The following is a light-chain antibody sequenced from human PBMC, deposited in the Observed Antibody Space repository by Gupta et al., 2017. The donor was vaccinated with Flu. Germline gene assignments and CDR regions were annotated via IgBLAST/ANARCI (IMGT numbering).Light chain of an antibody. V-gene: IGKV3-20*01. CDR1: QSVNSNY. CDR3: QQEGSSPI. CDR2: GTY. Sequence: EIVLTQSPGTLSASPGERVTLSCRASQSVNSNYLAWYQHKPGQAPRLLMYGTYRRSIGIPERFSGSGSETDFTLTISRLEPDDFAVYYCQQEGSSPIFGQGTKVEIK. J-gene: IGKJ1*01.